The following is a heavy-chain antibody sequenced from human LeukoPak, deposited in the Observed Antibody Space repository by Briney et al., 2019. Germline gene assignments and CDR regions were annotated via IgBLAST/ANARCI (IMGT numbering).Heavy chain of an antibody. Sequence: GGSLRLSCAASGFTFSSYAMHWVRQAPGQGLEWMGGIIPISGTANYAQKFQGRVTITADESTSTAYMELSSLRSEDTAVYYCAVGAAGTDWFDPWGQGTLVTVSS. CDR1: GFTFSSYA. D-gene: IGHD6-13*01. V-gene: IGHV1-69*01. CDR3: AVGAAGTDWFDP. J-gene: IGHJ5*02. CDR2: IIPISGTA.